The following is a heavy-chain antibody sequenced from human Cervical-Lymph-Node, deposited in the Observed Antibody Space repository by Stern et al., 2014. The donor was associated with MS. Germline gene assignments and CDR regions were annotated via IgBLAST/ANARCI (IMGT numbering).Heavy chain of an antibody. CDR2: VGLNGLNE. Sequence: VQLVESGGGVVQPGKSLRLSCGASGFTFSSYALHWVRQAPGKGLEWVASVGLNGLNENYIDSVKGRFSVSRGDSAKTVYLQMSKLRAEDTAVYFCARESGSYRDFDNWGQGTLVTVSS. J-gene: IGHJ4*02. CDR1: GFTFSSYA. CDR3: ARESGSYRDFDN. V-gene: IGHV3-33*01. D-gene: IGHD1-26*01.